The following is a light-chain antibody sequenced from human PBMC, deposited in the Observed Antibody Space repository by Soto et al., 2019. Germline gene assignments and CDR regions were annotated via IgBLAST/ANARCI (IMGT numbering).Light chain of an antibody. V-gene: IGKV2-28*01. J-gene: IGKJ1*01. Sequence: EIVMTQSPLSLSVTPGEPASISCRSSQSLLHTNGYNYLDWYLQKPGQSPQLLIYLGSTRSSGVPDRFSGSGSGTDLTLRISRVEAEDVGVYYCMQALQSPRTFGQGTKVEIK. CDR3: MQALQSPRT. CDR2: LGS. CDR1: QSLLHTNGYNY.